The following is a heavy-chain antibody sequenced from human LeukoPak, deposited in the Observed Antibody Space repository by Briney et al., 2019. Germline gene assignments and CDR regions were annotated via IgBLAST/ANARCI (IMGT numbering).Heavy chain of an antibody. Sequence: GASVKVSCKASGYTFTSYGISWVRQAPGQGLEWMGWISAYNGNTNYAQKLQGRVTMTTDTSTSTAYMELRSLRSDDTAVYYCARVGDCSSTSCSIYYYYYYMAVWGKGTTVTVSS. J-gene: IGHJ6*03. D-gene: IGHD2-2*01. CDR1: GYTFTSYG. V-gene: IGHV1-18*01. CDR2: ISAYNGNT. CDR3: ARVGDCSSTSCSIYYYYYYMAV.